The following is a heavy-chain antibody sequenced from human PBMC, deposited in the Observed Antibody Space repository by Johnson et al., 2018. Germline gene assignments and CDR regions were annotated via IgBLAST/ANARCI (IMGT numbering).Heavy chain of an antibody. CDR3: ATPRAAGGGYYRGMDV. CDR1: GGTFNIYA. Sequence: QVQLVESGAEVKKPGSSVKVSCKASGGTFNIYALSWVRQAPGLRLEWMGRIVPIFGTAYYAQKFQGRLTLTADESTSTAYMELSSLRSADTAVYYCATPRAAGGGYYRGMDVWGQGTTVTVSS. V-gene: IGHV1-69*18. J-gene: IGHJ6*02. D-gene: IGHD3-22*01. CDR2: IVPIFGTA.